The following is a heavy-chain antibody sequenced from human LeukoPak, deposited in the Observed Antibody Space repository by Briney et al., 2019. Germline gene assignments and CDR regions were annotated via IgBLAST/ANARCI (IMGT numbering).Heavy chain of an antibody. Sequence: GGSLRLSCAASGFTVSSNYMSWVRQAPGKGLEWVSVIYSGGSTYYADSVKGRFTISRDNSKNTLYLQMNSLRAEDTAVYYCARDSRLHNAFDIWGQGTMVTVSS. CDR2: IYSGGST. CDR3: ARDSRLHNAFDI. V-gene: IGHV3-66*01. J-gene: IGHJ3*02. CDR1: GFTVSSNY. D-gene: IGHD6-25*01.